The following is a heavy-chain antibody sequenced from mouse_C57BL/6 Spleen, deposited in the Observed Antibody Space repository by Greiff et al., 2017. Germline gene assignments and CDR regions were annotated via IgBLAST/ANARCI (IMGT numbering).Heavy chain of an antibody. D-gene: IGHD2-4*01. CDR3: AIPPLTTMITRVFAY. CDR2: INPNSGGT. Sequence: EVKLQQSGPELVKPGASVKISCKASGYTFTDYYMNWVKQSHGKSLEWIGDINPNSGGTSYNQKFKGKATVTVDKSSSTAYMELRSLTSEDSAVYYCAIPPLTTMITRVFAYWRQGTLVTVSA. J-gene: IGHJ3*01. V-gene: IGHV1-26*01. CDR1: GYTFTDYY.